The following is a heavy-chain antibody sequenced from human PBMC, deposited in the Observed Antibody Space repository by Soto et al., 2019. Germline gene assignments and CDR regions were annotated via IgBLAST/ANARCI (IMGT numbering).Heavy chain of an antibody. J-gene: IGHJ4*02. CDR2: IYYSGTT. CDR1: GGSISSSNW. V-gene: IGHV4-4*02. D-gene: IGHD2-15*01. CDR3: AGDQGYCSGGSCYVFDS. Sequence: SETLSLTCAVSGGSISSSNWWSWVRQSPGKGLEWIGEIYYSGTTKYNPSLKSRVTISVDKSKNQFSLKMYSVTAADTAVYYCAGDQGYCSGGSCYVFDSWGQGTLVTVSS.